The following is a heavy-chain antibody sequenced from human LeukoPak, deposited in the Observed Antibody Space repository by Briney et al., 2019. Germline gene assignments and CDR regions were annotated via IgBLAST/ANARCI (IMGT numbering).Heavy chain of an antibody. Sequence: SETLSLTCTVSGGSISSSSYYWGWIRQPPGKGLEWIGSIYYSGSTYYNPSLKSRVTKSVDTSKNQFSLKLSSVTAADTAVYYCAREDYGDRILYYFDYWGQGTLVTVSS. CDR1: GGSISSSSYY. J-gene: IGHJ4*02. D-gene: IGHD4-17*01. V-gene: IGHV4-39*07. CDR2: IYYSGST. CDR3: AREDYGDRILYYFDY.